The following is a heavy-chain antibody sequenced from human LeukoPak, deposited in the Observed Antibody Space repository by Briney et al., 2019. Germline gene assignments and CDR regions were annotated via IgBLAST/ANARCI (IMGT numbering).Heavy chain of an antibody. V-gene: IGHV4-59*11. CDR2: IYSSGST. J-gene: IGHJ6*03. CDR3: ARDCSGGSCYSGGYYYMDV. D-gene: IGHD2-15*01. CDR1: GGSISSHY. Sequence: PSETLSLTCTVSGGSISSHYWSWIRQPPGKELEWMGNIYSSGSTNYNPSLKSRVTISIDTSKNQFSLKLSSVTAADTAVYYCARDCSGGSCYSGGYYYMDVWGKGTTVTVSS.